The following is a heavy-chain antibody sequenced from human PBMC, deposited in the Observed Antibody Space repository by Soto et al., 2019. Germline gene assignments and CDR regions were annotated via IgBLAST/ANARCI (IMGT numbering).Heavy chain of an antibody. CDR3: ARSSFDWFAFDI. D-gene: IGHD3-9*01. Sequence: QVQLVESGGGVVQPGRSLRLSCASSGFTLGRFGMHWVRQAPGKGLEWVAVIWYDGSNTYYADSVKGRFTVSRDNPKNTLYLQMNSLRAEETAVYYCARSSFDWFAFDIWGTGTMVTVSA. J-gene: IGHJ3*02. CDR1: GFTLGRFG. V-gene: IGHV3-33*01. CDR2: IWYDGSNT.